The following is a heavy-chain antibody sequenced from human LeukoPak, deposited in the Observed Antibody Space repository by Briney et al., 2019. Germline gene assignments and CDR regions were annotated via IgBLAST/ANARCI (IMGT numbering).Heavy chain of an antibody. J-gene: IGHJ6*03. CDR3: AAANSTPEYYYYYYMDV. Sequence: ASVKISCKASGYTFTDYYMHWVQQAPGKGLEWMGRVDPEDGETIYAEKFQGRVTITADTSTDTAYMELSSLGSEDTAVYYCAAANSTPEYYYYYYMDVWGKGTTVTVSS. D-gene: IGHD6-25*01. CDR1: GYTFTDYY. CDR2: VDPEDGET. V-gene: IGHV1-69-2*01.